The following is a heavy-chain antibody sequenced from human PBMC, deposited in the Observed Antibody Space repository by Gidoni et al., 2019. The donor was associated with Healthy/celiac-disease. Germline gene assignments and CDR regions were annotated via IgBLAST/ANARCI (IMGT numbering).Heavy chain of an antibody. Sequence: QLQLQESGPGLVKPSETLSLTCTVSGGSISSSSYYWGWIRQPPGKGLEWIGSIYYSGSTYYNPSLKSRVTILVDTSKNQFSLKLSSVTAADTAVYYCARESLWFGEFTDYWGQGTLVTVSS. CDR2: IYYSGST. V-gene: IGHV4-39*07. J-gene: IGHJ4*02. CDR3: ARESLWFGEFTDY. D-gene: IGHD3-10*01. CDR1: GGSISSSSYY.